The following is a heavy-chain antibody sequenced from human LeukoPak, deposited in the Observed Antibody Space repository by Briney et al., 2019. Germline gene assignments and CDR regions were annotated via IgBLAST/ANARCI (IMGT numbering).Heavy chain of an antibody. CDR2: IKEDGSEK. CDR3: ARHDWFDP. V-gene: IGHV3-7*03. CDR1: GFTFSTYW. D-gene: IGHD3-3*01. Sequence: PGGSLRLSCAASGFTFSTYWMSWVRQAPGKGLEWVANIKEDGSEKNYVDSVKGRFTISRDNAKDSLYLQMNSLRAEDTAVYYCARHDWFDPWGQGTLVTVSS. J-gene: IGHJ5*02.